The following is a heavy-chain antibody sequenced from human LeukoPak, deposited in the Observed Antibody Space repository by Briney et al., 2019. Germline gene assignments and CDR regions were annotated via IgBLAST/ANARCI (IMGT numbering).Heavy chain of an antibody. Sequence: GASVKVSCKASGYTFTSYAMNWVRQAPGQGLEWMGWINTNTGNPTYAQGFTGRFVFSLDTSVSTAYLQISSLKAEDTAVYYCARLYYDFWSGRGEGYFDYWGQGTLVTVSS. J-gene: IGHJ4*02. CDR1: GYTFTSYA. D-gene: IGHD3-3*01. CDR2: INTNTGNP. CDR3: ARLYYDFWSGRGEGYFDY. V-gene: IGHV7-4-1*02.